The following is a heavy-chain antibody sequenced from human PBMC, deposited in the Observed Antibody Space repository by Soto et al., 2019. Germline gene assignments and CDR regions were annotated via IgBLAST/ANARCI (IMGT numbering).Heavy chain of an antibody. CDR1: GYTFTSYY. V-gene: IGHV1-46*01. CDR3: ARQNTIFGVVTPYYYYGMDV. J-gene: IGHJ6*02. CDR2: INPGGGST. Sequence: ASVKVSCKASGYTFTSYYMHWVRQAPGQGLEWMGIINPGGGSTSYAQKFQGRVTMTRDTSTSTVYMELSSLRSEDTAVYYCARQNTIFGVVTPYYYYGMDVWGQGTTVTVSS. D-gene: IGHD3-3*01.